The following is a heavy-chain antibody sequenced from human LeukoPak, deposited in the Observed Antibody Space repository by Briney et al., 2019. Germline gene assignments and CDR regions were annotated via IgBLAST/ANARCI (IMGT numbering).Heavy chain of an antibody. CDR1: GGSISSGGYY. CDR3: ARQQGGAFDI. V-gene: IGHV4-31*03. J-gene: IGHJ3*02. Sequence: PSETLSLTCTVSGGSISSGGYYWSWIRQHPGKGLEWIGYIYYSGSTYYNPSLKSRVTISVDTSKNQFSLKLSSVSAADTAVYYCARQQGGAFDIWGQGTMVTVSS. CDR2: IYYSGST.